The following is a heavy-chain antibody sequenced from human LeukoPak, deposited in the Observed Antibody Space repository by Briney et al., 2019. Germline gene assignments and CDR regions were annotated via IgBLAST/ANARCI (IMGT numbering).Heavy chain of an antibody. CDR1: GGSISSSSYY. CDR2: IYYSGST. CDR3: ARDGDYSNHFDY. D-gene: IGHD4-11*01. V-gene: IGHV4-39*07. Sequence: PSETLSLTCTVSGGSISSSSYYWGWIRQPPGKGLEWIGSIYYSGSTYYNPSLKSRVTISVDRSKNQFSLKLSSVTAADTAVYYCARDGDYSNHFDYWGQGTLVTVSS. J-gene: IGHJ4*02.